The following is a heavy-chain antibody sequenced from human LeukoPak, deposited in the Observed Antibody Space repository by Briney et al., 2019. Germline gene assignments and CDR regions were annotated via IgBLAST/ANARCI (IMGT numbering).Heavy chain of an antibody. J-gene: IGHJ5*02. CDR2: ITATGGST. CDR3: AKGPSGSYYSNWFDP. CDR1: GLIFSGYA. D-gene: IGHD1-26*01. V-gene: IGHV3-23*01. Sequence: GGSLRLSCADSGLIFSGYAVNWVRQAPGKGLEWVSSITATGGSTYYADSVKGRFTISRDNTENILYLQMNGLGAEDTAVYYCAKGPSGSYYSNWFDPWGQGTLVTVSS.